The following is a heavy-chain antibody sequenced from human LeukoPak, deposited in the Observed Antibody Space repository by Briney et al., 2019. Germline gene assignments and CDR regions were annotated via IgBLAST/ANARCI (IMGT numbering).Heavy chain of an antibody. V-gene: IGHV4-39*01. Sequence: PSETLSLTCTVSGGSISSSSYYWGWIRQPPGKGLEWVGSITYSGTTYHNPSLKSRVTISVDTSKSQFSLKLTSVTAADTAVYYCAPAYIWGSFRTFNYWGQGTLVTVSS. D-gene: IGHD3-16*02. CDR1: GGSISSSSYY. CDR3: APAYIWGSFRTFNY. CDR2: ITYSGTT. J-gene: IGHJ4*02.